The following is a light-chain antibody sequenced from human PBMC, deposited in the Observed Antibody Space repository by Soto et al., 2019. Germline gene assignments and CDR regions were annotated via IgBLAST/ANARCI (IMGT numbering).Light chain of an antibody. CDR3: QQYGGSPT. V-gene: IGKV3-20*01. CDR2: GAA. Sequence: EVVLTQSPGTLSLFQGERDTNSCRASQSVSSNFLAWYQQKPGQAPRLLIYGAASRATGIPDRFSGSASGTDFTLTISRLEPEDFAVYYCQQYGGSPTFGGG. CDR1: QSVSSNF. J-gene: IGKJ4*01.